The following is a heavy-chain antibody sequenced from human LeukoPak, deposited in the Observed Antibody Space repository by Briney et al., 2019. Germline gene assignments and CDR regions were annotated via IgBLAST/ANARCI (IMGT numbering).Heavy chain of an antibody. V-gene: IGHV3-30*03. J-gene: IGHJ3*02. D-gene: IGHD2-2*01. Sequence: PGGSLRLSCAASGFTFSSYSMNWVRQAPGKGLEWVAVISYDGSNKYYADSVKGRFTISRDNSKNTLYLQMNSLRVEDTAIYYCARDVRQLPFGWSPFGAFDIWGQGTMVTVSS. CDR2: ISYDGSNK. CDR1: GFTFSSYS. CDR3: ARDVRQLPFGWSPFGAFDI.